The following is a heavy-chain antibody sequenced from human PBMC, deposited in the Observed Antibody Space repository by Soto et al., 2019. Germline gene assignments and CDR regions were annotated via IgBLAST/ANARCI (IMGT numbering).Heavy chain of an antibody. Sequence: QLQLQESGPGLVKPLETLSLACNVSGGSSSSSSYYRGWIRQPPGKGLEWIGSIYHGGTTLYNPALKSRVTISEDTSESQISLDLKSVTAADTAVYYCVRHEDVDTAFDYWGQGTLVTVSS. J-gene: IGHJ4*02. CDR1: GGSSSSSSYY. CDR2: IYHGGTT. V-gene: IGHV4-39*01. D-gene: IGHD5-18*01. CDR3: VRHEDVDTAFDY.